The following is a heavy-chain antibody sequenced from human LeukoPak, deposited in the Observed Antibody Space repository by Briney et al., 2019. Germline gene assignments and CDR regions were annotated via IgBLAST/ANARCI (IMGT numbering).Heavy chain of an antibody. D-gene: IGHD6-13*01. CDR3: ARDLVAYSSSWYNWFDP. V-gene: IGHV1-2*06. J-gene: IGHJ5*02. Sequence: GASVKVSCKASGYTFTGYYMHWVRQAPGQGLEWMGRINPNSGGTNYAQKFQGRVTMTRDTSISTAYMELSRLSSDDTAVYYCARDLVAYSSSWYNWFDPWGQGTLVTVSS. CDR2: INPNSGGT. CDR1: GYTFTGYY.